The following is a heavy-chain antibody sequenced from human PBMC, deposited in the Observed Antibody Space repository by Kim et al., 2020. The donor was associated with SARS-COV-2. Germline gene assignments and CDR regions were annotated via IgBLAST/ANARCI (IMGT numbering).Heavy chain of an antibody. J-gene: IGHJ3*01. V-gene: IGHV3-23*01. CDR1: GFTFSKFA. CDR3: AKGGSTSHYAFDL. CDR2: IRVSGDFT. D-gene: IGHD2-2*01. Sequence: GGSLRLSCAAPGFTFSKFAMSWVRQAPGKGLEWVSIIRVSGDFTYYADSVKGRFTISRDNSKSTLYLQLNSLRAEDTAVYYCAKGGSTSHYAFDLWGQGTLVTVSS.